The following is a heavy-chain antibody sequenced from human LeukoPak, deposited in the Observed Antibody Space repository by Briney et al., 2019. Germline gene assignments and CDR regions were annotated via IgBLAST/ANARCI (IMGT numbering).Heavy chain of an antibody. CDR3: ARDEARITIFGVAGYFDY. Sequence: ASVKVSCKASGYTFTSYAMHWVRQAPGQRLEWMGWINAGNGNTKYSQKFQGRVTITRDTSASTAYMVLSSLRSEDTAVYYCARDEARITIFGVAGYFDYWGQGTLVTVSS. CDR2: INAGNGNT. CDR1: GYTFTSYA. J-gene: IGHJ4*02. D-gene: IGHD3-3*01. V-gene: IGHV1-3*01.